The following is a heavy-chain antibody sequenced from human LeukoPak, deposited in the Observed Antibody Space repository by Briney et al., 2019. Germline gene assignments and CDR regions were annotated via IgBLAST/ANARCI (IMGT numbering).Heavy chain of an antibody. J-gene: IGHJ4*02. CDR3: AKSAQYSSAWFTGSFDY. V-gene: IGHV1-2*02. D-gene: IGHD6-13*01. CDR2: INPNSGDT. Sequence: ASVKVSCKASGYTFSDYYMHWVRQAPGQGLQWVGWINPNSGDTHYAQMFQGRVTITRDTSINTAYMELRRVRSDDTAVYYCAKSAQYSSAWFTGSFDYWGQGALVTVSS. CDR1: GYTFSDYY.